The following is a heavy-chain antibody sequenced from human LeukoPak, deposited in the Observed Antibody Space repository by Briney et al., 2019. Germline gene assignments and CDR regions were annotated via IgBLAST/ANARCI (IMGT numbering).Heavy chain of an antibody. CDR1: GFTFDDYA. V-gene: IGHV3-9*03. Sequence: PGESLRLSCAASGFTFDDYAMHWVRQAPGKGLEWVSGISWNSGSIGYADSVKGRFTISRDNAKNSLYLQMNSLRAEDMAVYYCAKDTSGSSWYGGGFDYWGQGTLVTVSS. CDR3: AKDTSGSSWYGGGFDY. D-gene: IGHD6-13*01. J-gene: IGHJ4*02. CDR2: ISWNSGSI.